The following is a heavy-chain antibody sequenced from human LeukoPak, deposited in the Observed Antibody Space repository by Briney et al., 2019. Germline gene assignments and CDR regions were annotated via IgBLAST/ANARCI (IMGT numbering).Heavy chain of an antibody. V-gene: IGHV1-24*01. J-gene: IGHJ3*02. CDR1: GYTLTELS. Sequence: ASVKVSCKVSGYTLTELSMHWVRQAPGKGLEWMGGFDPEDGETIYAQEFQGRVTMTEDTSTDTAYMELSSLRSEDTAVYYCATDLKVFEYDSSGYDAFDIWGQGTMVTVSS. CDR2: FDPEDGET. D-gene: IGHD3-22*01. CDR3: ATDLKVFEYDSSGYDAFDI.